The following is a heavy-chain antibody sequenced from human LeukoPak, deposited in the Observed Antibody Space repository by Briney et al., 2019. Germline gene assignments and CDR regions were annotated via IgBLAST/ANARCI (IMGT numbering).Heavy chain of an antibody. Sequence: GRSLRLSCAASGFTFSSYAMHWVRQAPGKGLEWVAVISYDGSNKYYADSVKGRFTISRDNSKNTLYLQMNSLRAEDTAIYYCAKKYGVTVYGSGLNYFDYWGQETLVTVSS. CDR3: AKKYGVTVYGSGLNYFDY. CDR1: GFTFSSYA. CDR2: ISYDGSNK. J-gene: IGHJ4*02. D-gene: IGHD6-19*01. V-gene: IGHV3-30*04.